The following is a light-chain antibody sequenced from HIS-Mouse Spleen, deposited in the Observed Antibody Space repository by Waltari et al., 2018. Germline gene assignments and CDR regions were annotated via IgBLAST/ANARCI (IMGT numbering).Light chain of an antibody. Sequence: SYELPQPPSVSVSPGQTARITCSGDALQKKYSYWYQQKSGQAPVLVIYEDSKRPSGIPERFSGSSSGTMATLTISGAQVEDEADYYCYSTDSSGNHRVFGGGTKLTVL. CDR3: YSTDSSGNHRV. J-gene: IGLJ2*01. CDR1: ALQKKY. CDR2: EDS. V-gene: IGLV3-10*01.